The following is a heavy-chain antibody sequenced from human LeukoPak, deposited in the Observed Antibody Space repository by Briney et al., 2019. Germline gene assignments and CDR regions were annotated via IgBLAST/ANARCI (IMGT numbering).Heavy chain of an antibody. CDR1: GYSFTSYW. Sequence: GESLKISCKGSGYSFTSYWIGWVRQMPGKGLEWMGIIYPGDSDTRYSPSFQGQVTISADKSISTAYLQWSSLKASDTAMYYCARHTSRSEYYYYMDVWGKGTTVTISS. V-gene: IGHV5-51*01. J-gene: IGHJ6*03. CDR2: IYPGDSDT. D-gene: IGHD6-13*01. CDR3: ARHTSRSEYYYYMDV.